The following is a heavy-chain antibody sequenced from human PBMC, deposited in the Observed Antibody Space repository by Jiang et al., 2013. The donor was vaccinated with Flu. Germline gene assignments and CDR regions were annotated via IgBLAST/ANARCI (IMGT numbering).Heavy chain of an antibody. CDR2: IYPGNSDT. J-gene: IGHJ2*01. V-gene: IGHV5-51*01. Sequence: VQLVESGAEVKKPGESLKISCKGSGYSFTTYWIAWVRQMPGKGLEWMGIIYPGNSDTRYSPSFQGQVTISAGRSINTAYLQWSSLKASDTAMYYCARGGNSFWYFDLWGRGTLVTVSS. D-gene: IGHD4-23*01. CDR1: GYSFTTYW. CDR3: ARGGNSFWYFDL.